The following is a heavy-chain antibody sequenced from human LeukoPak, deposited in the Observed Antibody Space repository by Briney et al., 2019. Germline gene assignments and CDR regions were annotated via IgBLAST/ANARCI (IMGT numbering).Heavy chain of an antibody. V-gene: IGHV4-59*01. J-gene: IGHJ4*02. CDR2: IYYSGST. Sequence: SETLSLTCSVSGGSISSYYWSWIRQPPGKGLEWIGYIYYSGSTNYNPSLKSRVTISLDTSKNQFSLKLSSVTAADAAVYYCARDDYYDSSAIFDYWGQGTLVTVSS. D-gene: IGHD3-22*01. CDR1: GGSISSYY. CDR3: ARDDYYDSSAIFDY.